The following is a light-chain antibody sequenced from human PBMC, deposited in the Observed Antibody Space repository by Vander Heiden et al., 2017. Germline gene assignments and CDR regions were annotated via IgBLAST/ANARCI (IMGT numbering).Light chain of an antibody. V-gene: IGLV3-25*03. Sequence: SYELTQPPSVSVSPGQTARITCSGDALPQQYAYWYQQKPGQAPVSVIFIDTERPSGIPDRFSGSSSGTTVTLTISGVQAEDEADYYCQSADTSGTYNVFGGGTKLTVL. CDR3: QSADTSGTYNV. CDR2: IDT. J-gene: IGLJ3*02. CDR1: ALPQQY.